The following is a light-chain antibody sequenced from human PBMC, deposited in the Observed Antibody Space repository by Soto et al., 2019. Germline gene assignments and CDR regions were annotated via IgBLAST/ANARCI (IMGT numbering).Light chain of an antibody. J-gene: IGKJ4*01. Sequence: IQLTQSPSFLSASVGDRVTITCRASLGIRDYLAWYQQKPGRVPRLLIYSASTLQSGVPSRFSGSGSGTEFTLTISSLQPEDFASYYCQQLDRYPFTFGGGTKVDIK. V-gene: IGKV1-9*01. CDR1: LGIRDY. CDR3: QQLDRYPFT. CDR2: SAS.